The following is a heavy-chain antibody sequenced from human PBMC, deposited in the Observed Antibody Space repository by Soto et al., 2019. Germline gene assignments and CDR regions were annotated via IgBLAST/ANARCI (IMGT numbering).Heavy chain of an antibody. J-gene: IGHJ4*02. CDR3: ARGYGRNFDY. CDR1: GDSVSSSYW. Sequence: PSDTLSLTCAVTGDSVSSSYWASWVRQSPGKGLEWIGEINHSGSTNYNPSLKSRVTISVDTSKNQFSLKLSSVTAADTAVYYCARGYGRNFDYWGQGTLVTVSS. V-gene: IGHV4-4*02. CDR2: INHSGST. D-gene: IGHD5-18*01.